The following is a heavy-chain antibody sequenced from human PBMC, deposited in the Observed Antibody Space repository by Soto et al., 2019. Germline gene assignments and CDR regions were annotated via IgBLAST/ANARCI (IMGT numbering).Heavy chain of an antibody. J-gene: IGHJ3*02. D-gene: IGHD6-19*01. CDR3: ARQQWLVLNASDI. V-gene: IGHV4-59*01. CDR1: GGSISSYY. CDR2: IYYSGST. Sequence: SETLSLTCTVSGGSISSYYWSWIRQPPGKGLEWIGYIYYSGSTNYNPSLKSRVTISVDTSKNQFSLKLSSVTAADTAVYYFARQQWLVLNASDIWGQGTMVT.